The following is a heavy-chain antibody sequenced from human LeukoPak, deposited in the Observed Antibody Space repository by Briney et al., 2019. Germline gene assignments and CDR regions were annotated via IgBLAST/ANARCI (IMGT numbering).Heavy chain of an antibody. V-gene: IGHV3-23*01. CDR1: GFTFRNYA. J-gene: IGHJ4*02. CDR3: AKEFDSSGFFDC. D-gene: IGHD3-22*01. CDR2: VSSSGGDT. Sequence: GGSLRLSCAASGFTFRNYAMSWVRQAPGKGLEWVSAVSSSGGDTYFAASVKGRFTISRDNSKNTLYLQMNSLRAEDTAVYYCAKEFDSSGFFDCWGQGTLVTVSS.